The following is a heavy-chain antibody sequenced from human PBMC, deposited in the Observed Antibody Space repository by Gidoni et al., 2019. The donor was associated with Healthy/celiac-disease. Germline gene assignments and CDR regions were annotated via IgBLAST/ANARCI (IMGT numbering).Heavy chain of an antibody. CDR1: VFTFITAW. CDR2: IKRKTDGGTT. J-gene: IGHJ3*02. D-gene: IGHD2-2*01. Sequence: EVQLVESGGGLVKPGGSLRLSCAASVFTFITAWMSWVRPAPGKGLEWVGRIKRKTDGGTTDYAAPVKGRLTISRNDSKNTLYLQMNSLKTEDTAVYYCTTAGPVVPAAISLSNAFDIWGQGTMVTVSS. CDR3: TTAGPVVPAAISLSNAFDI. V-gene: IGHV3-15*01.